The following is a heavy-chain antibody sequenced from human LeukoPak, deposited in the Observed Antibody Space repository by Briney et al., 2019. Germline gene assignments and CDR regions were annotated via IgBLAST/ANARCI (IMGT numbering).Heavy chain of an antibody. CDR1: GFTFSNYG. CDR3: ARKFLTGRLIDY. D-gene: IGHD7-27*01. Sequence: GRSLRLPCAASGFTFSNYGMHWVRQAPGKGLEWVAVISYDGSNEYYADSVKGRFTISRDTSRNTLYLQMNSLRAEDTALYYCARKFLTGRLIDYWGQGTLVTVSS. V-gene: IGHV3-30*03. CDR2: ISYDGSNE. J-gene: IGHJ4*02.